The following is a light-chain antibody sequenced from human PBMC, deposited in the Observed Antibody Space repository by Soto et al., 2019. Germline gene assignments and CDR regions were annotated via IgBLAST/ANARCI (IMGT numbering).Light chain of an antibody. V-gene: IGKV1-8*01. CDR3: QQYYSYPLT. CDR2: AAS. J-gene: IGKJ4*01. Sequence: AIRMTQSPSSLSASTGDRVTISCRASQGISSYLAWYQQKPGKAPKLLIYAASTLQSGVPSRFSGSGSGTDFTLTISRLQSEDFATYYWQQYYSYPLTFGGGTKLEIK. CDR1: QGISSY.